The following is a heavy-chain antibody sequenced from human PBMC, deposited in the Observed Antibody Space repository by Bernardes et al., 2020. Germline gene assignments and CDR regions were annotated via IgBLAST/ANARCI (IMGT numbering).Heavy chain of an antibody. J-gene: IGHJ6*02. CDR2: IYYSGST. D-gene: IGHD5-12*01. Sequence: SETLSLTCTVSGGSISSSYWSWIRQPPGPGLEWIGYIYYSGSTNYNPSLKSRVTISVDTSKNQFSLKLSSVTAADTAVYYCARGRGKIVASYYYYGMDVWGQGTTVTVSS. V-gene: IGHV4-59*01. CDR3: ARGRGKIVASYYYYGMDV. CDR1: GGSISSSY.